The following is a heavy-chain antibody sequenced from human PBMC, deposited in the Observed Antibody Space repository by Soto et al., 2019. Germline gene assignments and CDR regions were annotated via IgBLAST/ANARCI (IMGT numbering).Heavy chain of an antibody. CDR1: GGTFGSFP. J-gene: IGHJ4*02. V-gene: IGHV1-69*01. Sequence: QVQLVQSGTEVQKPGSSVKVSCKTSGGTFGSFPIAWVRQAPGQGLEWVGGIIPVLGAPSYAQTFQGRVTITAEESTSAAYLELSSLRSDDTAVYFCARDRHYENHTFYYLKYYFDYWGQGTLVTVSS. D-gene: IGHD3-22*01. CDR3: ARDRHYENHTFYYLKYYFDY. CDR2: IIPVLGAP.